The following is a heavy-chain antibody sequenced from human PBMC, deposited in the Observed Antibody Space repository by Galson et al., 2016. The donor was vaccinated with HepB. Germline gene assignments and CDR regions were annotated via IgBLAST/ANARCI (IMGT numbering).Heavy chain of an antibody. J-gene: IGHJ6*02. Sequence: SETLSLTCAVYGGSFSGYNWTWIRQPPGKGLEWIEEIHHRGSTIYNPSLKSRVTTSVDPSKNQLSLSLRSVTAADTAVYYCARPRSGPVGGNYYMDVWGQGTTVTISS. V-gene: IGHV4-34*01. D-gene: IGHD6-19*01. CDR3: ARPRSGPVGGNYYMDV. CDR1: GGSFSGYN. CDR2: IHHRGST.